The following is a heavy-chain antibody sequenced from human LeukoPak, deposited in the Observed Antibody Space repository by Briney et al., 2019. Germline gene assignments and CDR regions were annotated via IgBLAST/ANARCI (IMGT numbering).Heavy chain of an antibody. J-gene: IGHJ3*02. CDR1: GGSISSSSYY. V-gene: IGHV4-39*01. CDR2: IYYSGST. CDR3: ARQSNYYGTDAFDI. Sequence: SETPSLTCTVSGGSISSSSYYWGWIRQPPGKGLESIGSIYYSGSTYYNPSLKSRVTISVDTSKNQFSLKLSSVTAADTAVYYCARQSNYYGTDAFDIWGQGTMVTVSS. D-gene: IGHD3-10*01.